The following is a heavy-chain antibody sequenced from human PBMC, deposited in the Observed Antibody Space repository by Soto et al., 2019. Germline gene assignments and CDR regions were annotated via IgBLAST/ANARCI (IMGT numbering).Heavy chain of an antibody. V-gene: IGHV4-31*03. CDR1: NASITSSGYY. Sequence: QVQLQESGPRLVEASQTLSLTCTVSNASITSSGYYWSWVRQPPGKRLEWIGYIYHRGSTFYSPSLRSSLTMSEDTSKTQFSLTLRSVTAADTAVYHCARMSGTYYVPDYWGQGTLVTVSS. CDR3: ARMSGTYYVPDY. CDR2: IYHRGST. D-gene: IGHD1-26*01. J-gene: IGHJ4*02.